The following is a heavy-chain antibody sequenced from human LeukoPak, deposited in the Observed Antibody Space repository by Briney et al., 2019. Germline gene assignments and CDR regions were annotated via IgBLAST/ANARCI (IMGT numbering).Heavy chain of an antibody. CDR1: GFIVSNNH. D-gene: IGHD3-10*01. J-gene: IGHJ4*02. Sequence: GGSLRLSCAASGFIVSNNHINWIRQAPGKGLEWGSIIYSGDTTYYSDSVKGRFILSSDNSKNMLYLQMNSLRVEDTAVYYCARERPGSRVLDYWGQGTLVTVSS. CDR3: ARERPGSRVLDY. CDR2: IYSGDTT. V-gene: IGHV3-66*01.